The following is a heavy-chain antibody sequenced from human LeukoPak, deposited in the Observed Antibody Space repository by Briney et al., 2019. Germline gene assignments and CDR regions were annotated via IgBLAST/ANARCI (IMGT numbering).Heavy chain of an antibody. D-gene: IGHD4-17*01. J-gene: IGHJ4*02. CDR3: ASYGDYELAPDY. CDR1: GFTFSDAW. Sequence: GGSLRLSCAASGFTFSDAWMSWVRQAPGKGLEWVGRIKSKTDGGTTDYAAPVKGRFRISRDDSKNTLYLQMNSLRAEDTAVYYCASYGDYELAPDYWGQGTLATVSS. V-gene: IGHV3-15*01. CDR2: IKSKTDGGTT.